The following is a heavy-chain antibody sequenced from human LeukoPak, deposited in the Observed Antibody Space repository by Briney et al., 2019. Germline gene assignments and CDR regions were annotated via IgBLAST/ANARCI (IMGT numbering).Heavy chain of an antibody. D-gene: IGHD2-2*01. Sequence: SETLSLTCAVYGGSFSGYYWSWIRQPPWKGLEWIGEINHSGSTNYNPSLKSRVTISVDTSKNQFSPKLSSVTAADTAVYYCARGFVPAGMARYHYMDVWGKGTTVTVSS. J-gene: IGHJ6*03. CDR3: ARGFVPAGMARYHYMDV. CDR2: INHSGST. V-gene: IGHV4-34*01. CDR1: GGSFSGYY.